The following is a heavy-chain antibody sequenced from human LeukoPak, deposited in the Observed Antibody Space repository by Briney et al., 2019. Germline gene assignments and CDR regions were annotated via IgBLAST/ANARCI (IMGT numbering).Heavy chain of an antibody. V-gene: IGHV1-24*01. J-gene: IGHJ4*02. Sequence: ASVKVSCKVSGYTLTELSMHWVRQAPGKGLEWMGGFDPEDGETIYARKFQGRVTMTEDTSTDTAYMELSSLRSEDTAVYYCATDVLPYDSSGTHQRDYWGQGTLVTVSS. CDR2: FDPEDGET. CDR1: GYTLTELS. CDR3: ATDVLPYDSSGTHQRDY. D-gene: IGHD3-22*01.